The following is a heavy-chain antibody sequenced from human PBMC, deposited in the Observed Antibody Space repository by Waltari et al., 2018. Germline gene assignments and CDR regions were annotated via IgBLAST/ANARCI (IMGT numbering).Heavy chain of an antibody. Sequence: QVQLQESGPGLVKPSETLSLTCAVSGGSISNNYWTWIRQPPGKGLEWIGRIYTRGGNTDYNPSLKSRVTISTDTSKNQFSLKLSSVTAADTAMYYCARDPKVIRGYNRFDVWGPGILVTVSS. D-gene: IGHD3-10*01. V-gene: IGHV4-4*07. CDR1: GGSISNNY. CDR2: IYTRGGNT. J-gene: IGHJ5*02. CDR3: ARDPKVIRGYNRFDV.